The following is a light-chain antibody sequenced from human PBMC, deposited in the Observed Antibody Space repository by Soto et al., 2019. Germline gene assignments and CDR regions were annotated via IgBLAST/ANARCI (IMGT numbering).Light chain of an antibody. J-gene: IGLJ1*01. Sequence: SVLALPPSVCGSPGQAMTISCTGTISDVGGYNYVSWYQQHPGKAPKLMIYAVSNRPSGVSNRFSGSKSGNTATLTISGLQAEDEADYYCCSYTVSGTYVFGTGTRSPS. CDR3: CSYTVSGTYV. CDR2: AVS. CDR1: ISDVGGYNY. V-gene: IGLV2-14*01.